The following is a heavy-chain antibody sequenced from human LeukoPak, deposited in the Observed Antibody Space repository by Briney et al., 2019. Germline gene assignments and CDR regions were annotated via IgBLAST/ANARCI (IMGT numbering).Heavy chain of an antibody. D-gene: IGHD2-15*01. CDR2: IFYSGIT. V-gene: IGHV4-59*01. CDR3: ARTYCSGGSCYSDY. Sequence: SETLSLSCTVSGDSITSYFWSWIRQPPGKGLEWVGYIFYSGITNYNPSLKNRVTISVDTSKNQFSLKLSSVTAADTAVYYCARTYCSGGSCYSDYWGQGTLVTVSS. CDR1: GDSITSYF. J-gene: IGHJ4*02.